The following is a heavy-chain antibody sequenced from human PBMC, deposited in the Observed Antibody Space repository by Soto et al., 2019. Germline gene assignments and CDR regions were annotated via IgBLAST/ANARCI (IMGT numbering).Heavy chain of an antibody. D-gene: IGHD1-26*01. Sequence: QVQLVESGGGVVQPGRSLKLSCAASAFTFSSYGMHWVRQAPGKGLEWVTFISYDGDNKYYADSVKGRFTISRDNSRNTLYLQMNSLRTEDTAVYYCAKPGLVDYYVMDVWGQGTTVTVSS. V-gene: IGHV3-30*18. CDR3: AKPGLVDYYVMDV. CDR2: ISYDGDNK. J-gene: IGHJ6*02. CDR1: AFTFSSYG.